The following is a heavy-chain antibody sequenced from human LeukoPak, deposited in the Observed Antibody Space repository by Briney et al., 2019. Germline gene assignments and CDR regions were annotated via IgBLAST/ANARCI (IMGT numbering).Heavy chain of an antibody. CDR3: ASSLTMVRGYAFDI. CDR2: ISSSGSTI. CDR1: GFTFSDYY. D-gene: IGHD3-10*01. J-gene: IGHJ3*02. Sequence: GGSLRLSCAASGFTFSDYYMSWIRQAPGKGLEWVSYISSSGSTIYYPGSVKGRFTISRENAKNSLYLQMNSLRAEDTAVYYCASSLTMVRGYAFDIWGQGIMVTVSS. V-gene: IGHV3-11*04.